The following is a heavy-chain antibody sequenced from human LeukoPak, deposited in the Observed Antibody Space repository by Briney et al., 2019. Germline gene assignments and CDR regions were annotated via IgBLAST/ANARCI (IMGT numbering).Heavy chain of an antibody. CDR1: GFTVSSNY. D-gene: IGHD3-10*01. V-gene: IGHV3-66*01. CDR2: IYSGGST. CDR3: ARDGSGSYSFDY. Sequence: GGSLRLSCAASGFTVSSNYMSWVRQAPGKGLEWVSVIYSGGSTYYADSVKGRFTISRDNSKDTLYLQMNSLRAEDTAVYYCARDGSGSYSFDYWGQGTLVTVSS. J-gene: IGHJ4*02.